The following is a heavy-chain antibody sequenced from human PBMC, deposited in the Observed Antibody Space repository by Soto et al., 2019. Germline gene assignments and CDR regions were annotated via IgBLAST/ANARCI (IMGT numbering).Heavy chain of an antibody. V-gene: IGHV4-59*08. Sequence: SETLSLTCTVSGDSISTYFWSWIRQPPGKGLEWIGYIYYSESTNYNPSLKSRVTISVDTSKNLFSLKLSSVTAADTAVYYCARHGGYSNSWIYFDYWGQGALVTVSS. J-gene: IGHJ4*02. D-gene: IGHD6-13*01. CDR1: GDSISTYF. CDR2: IYYSEST. CDR3: ARHGGYSNSWIYFDY.